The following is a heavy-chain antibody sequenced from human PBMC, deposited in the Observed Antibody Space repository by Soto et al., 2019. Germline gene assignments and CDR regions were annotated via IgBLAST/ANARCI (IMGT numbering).Heavy chain of an antibody. V-gene: IGHV3-9*01. CDR3: AKDRGGTTGYYFDY. CDR2: ISWNSGSI. Sequence: EVQLVESGGGLVQPGRSLRLSCAASGFTFDDYAMHWVRQAPGKGLEWVSGISWNSGSIGYADSVKGRFTISRDNAKNSLDLQMNSLRAEDTALYYCAKDRGGTTGYYFDYWGQGTLVTVSS. J-gene: IGHJ4*02. D-gene: IGHD1-7*01. CDR1: GFTFDDYA.